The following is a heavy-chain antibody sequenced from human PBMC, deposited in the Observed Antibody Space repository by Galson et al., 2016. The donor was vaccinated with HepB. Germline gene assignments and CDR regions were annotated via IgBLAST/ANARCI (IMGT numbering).Heavy chain of an antibody. Sequence: PALVKPTQTLTLTCTFSGFSLTTSGMCVSWIRQPPGKALEWLALINWDDDKYYNTSLRTRLTISKDTSKNQVVLSMTNMDPVDTATYYCARTHYSDYVYFDYWGQGILVTVSS. CDR1: GFSLTTSGMC. V-gene: IGHV2-70*01. J-gene: IGHJ4*02. CDR3: ARTHYSDYVYFDY. CDR2: INWDDDK. D-gene: IGHD4-11*01.